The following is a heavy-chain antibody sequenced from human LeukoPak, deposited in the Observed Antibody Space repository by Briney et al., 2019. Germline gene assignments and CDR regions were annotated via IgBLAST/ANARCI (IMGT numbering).Heavy chain of an antibody. D-gene: IGHD6-13*01. J-gene: IGHJ4*02. CDR2: INPNSGGT. CDR1: GYTFTGYY. CDR3: ARDLGYSSTSGGY. V-gene: IGHV1-2*02. Sequence: ASVKVSCKASGYTFTGYYMHWVRQAPGQGLEWMGWINPNSGGTNYAQKFQGRATMTRDTSISTAYMELSRLRSDDTAVYYCARDLGYSSTSGGYWGQGTLVTVSS.